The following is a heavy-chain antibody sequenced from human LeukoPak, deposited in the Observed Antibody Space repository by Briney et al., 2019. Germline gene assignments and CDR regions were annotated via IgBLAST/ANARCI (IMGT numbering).Heavy chain of an antibody. CDR3: AREMGITMVRGAANDY. J-gene: IGHJ4*02. CDR2: ISAYNGNT. D-gene: IGHD3-10*01. V-gene: IGHV1-18*01. CDR1: GYTFTSYG. Sequence: ASVKVSCRASGYTFTSYGISWVRQAPGQGLEWMGWISAYNGNTNYAQKLQGRVTMTTDTSTSTAYMELRSLRSDDTAVYYCAREMGITMVRGAANDYWGQGTLVTVSS.